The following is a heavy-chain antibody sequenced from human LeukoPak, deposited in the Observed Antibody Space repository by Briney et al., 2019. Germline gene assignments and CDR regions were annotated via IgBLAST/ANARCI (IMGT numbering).Heavy chain of an antibody. V-gene: IGHV3-74*01. D-gene: IGHD3-10*02. CDR1: GFTFSSYW. CDR2: INSDGSST. Sequence: GGSLRLSCAASGFTFSSYWMHWVRQAPGKGLVWVSRINSDGSSTSYADSVKGRFTISRDNAKNTLYLQMNSLRAEDTAVYYCAELGITMIGGVWGKGATVTISS. CDR3: AELGITMIGGV. J-gene: IGHJ6*04.